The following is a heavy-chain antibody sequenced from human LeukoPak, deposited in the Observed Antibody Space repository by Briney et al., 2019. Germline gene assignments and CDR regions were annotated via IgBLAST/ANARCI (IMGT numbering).Heavy chain of an antibody. CDR1: GFTFRTYW. D-gene: IGHD3-10*01. CDR2: IKPDGSEK. J-gene: IGHJ5*02. Sequence: GGSLRLSCVGSGFTFRTYWMNWVRQAPGKGLEWVANIKPDGSEKYYADSVKGRFTISRDNSKNTLYLQMNSLRAEDTAVYYCAKFPYYYGSGSYFDPWGQGTLVTVSS. CDR3: AKFPYYYGSGSYFDP. V-gene: IGHV3-7*03.